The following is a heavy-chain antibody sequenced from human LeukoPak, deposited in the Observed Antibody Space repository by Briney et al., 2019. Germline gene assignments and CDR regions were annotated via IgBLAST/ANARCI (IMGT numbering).Heavy chain of an antibody. CDR2: ISSSSSYI. CDR3: ARDPSITMVRGFIGWFDP. V-gene: IGHV3-21*04. Sequence: PGGSLRLSCAASGFTFSSYSMNWVRQAPGKGLEWVSSISSSSSYIYYADSVKGRFTISRDNAKNSLYLQMNSLRAEDTAVYYCARDPSITMVRGFIGWFDPWGQGTLVTVSS. J-gene: IGHJ5*02. D-gene: IGHD3-10*01. CDR1: GFTFSSYS.